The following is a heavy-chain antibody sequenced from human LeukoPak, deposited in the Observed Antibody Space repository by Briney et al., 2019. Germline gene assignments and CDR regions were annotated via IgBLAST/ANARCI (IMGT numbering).Heavy chain of an antibody. CDR3: ATHRRSGSGGSENAFEI. CDR2: IYYSGRT. V-gene: IGHV4-59*08. Sequence: SETLSLTCSVSGGSISSDHWNWIRQTPGKGLEWIGCIYYSGRTYYNPSLKSRVTISGDTSKNQFSLKLNSVTAADTAIYYCATHRRSGSGGSENAFEIWGQGTMVTVSS. J-gene: IGHJ3*02. CDR1: GGSISSDH. D-gene: IGHD5-12*01.